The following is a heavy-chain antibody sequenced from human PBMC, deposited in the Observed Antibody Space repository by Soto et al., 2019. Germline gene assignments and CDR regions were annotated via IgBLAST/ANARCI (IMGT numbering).Heavy chain of an antibody. CDR1: GDSINRRY. D-gene: IGHD3-10*01. CDR3: VRQRGNYFDF. Sequence: KPSETLSLTWIVSGDSINRRYWSWIRQPPGKGLEWIGYIDYVGSTNYAPSLQSRVTMSVDTSKNQVSLKLRYVTAADTAVYYCVRQRGNYFDFWGQGTLVTVSS. J-gene: IGHJ4*02. V-gene: IGHV4-59*11. CDR2: IDYVGST.